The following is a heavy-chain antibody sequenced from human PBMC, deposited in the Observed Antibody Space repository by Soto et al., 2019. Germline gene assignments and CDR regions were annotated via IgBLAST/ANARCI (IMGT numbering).Heavy chain of an antibody. J-gene: IGHJ4*02. V-gene: IGHV1-69*04. Sequence: GASVKVSCKASGGTFSSYTISWVRQAPGQGLEWMGRIIPILGIANYAQKFQGRVTITADKSTSTAYMALSRLRSENPAVYYCARDPGYCSGGSCYFDWGRGTLVTVSS. CDR3: ARDPGYCSGGSCYFD. CDR2: IIPILGIA. CDR1: GGTFSSYT. D-gene: IGHD2-15*01.